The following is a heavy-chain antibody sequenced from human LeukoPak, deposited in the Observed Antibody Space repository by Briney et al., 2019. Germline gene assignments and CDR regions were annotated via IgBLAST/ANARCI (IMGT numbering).Heavy chain of an antibody. CDR3: ARGRGEGYCSSTSCYTRRGYFDY. CDR2: INHSGST. Sequence: SETLSLTCAVYGGSFSGYYWSWLRQPPGKGLEWIGEINHSGSTNYNPSLKSRVTISVDTSKNQFSLKLSSVTAADTAVYYCARGRGEGYCSSTSCYTRRGYFDYWGQGTLVTVSS. D-gene: IGHD2-2*02. J-gene: IGHJ4*02. V-gene: IGHV4-34*01. CDR1: GGSFSGYY.